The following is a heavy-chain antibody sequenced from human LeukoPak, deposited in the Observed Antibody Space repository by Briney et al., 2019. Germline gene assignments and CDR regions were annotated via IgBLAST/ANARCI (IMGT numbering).Heavy chain of an antibody. CDR2: MSPNSGDT. Sequence: EASVKVSCEASGYTFTSYDFNWVRQATGQRPEWMGWMSPNSGDTGYAQKFQGRVTMTRDTSTSTVYMELSSLRSEDTAVYYCAREIYCSGGSCPFVYYYYGMDVWGQGTTVTVSS. CDR1: GYTFTSYD. D-gene: IGHD2-15*01. CDR3: AREIYCSGGSCPFVYYYYGMDV. V-gene: IGHV1-8*01. J-gene: IGHJ6*02.